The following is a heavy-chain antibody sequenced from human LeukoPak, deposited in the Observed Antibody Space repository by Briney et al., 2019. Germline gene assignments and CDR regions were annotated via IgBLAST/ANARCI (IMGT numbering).Heavy chain of an antibody. Sequence: GGSLRLSCAASGFTFSDYYTSWIRQAPGKGLEWVSYISSSGSTIYYADSVKGRFTISRDNAKNSLYLQMNSLRAEDTAVYYCARGKRLTIFGVVIMGFDYWGQGTLVTVSS. CDR2: ISSSGSTI. V-gene: IGHV3-11*04. CDR1: GFTFSDYY. CDR3: ARGKRLTIFGVVIMGFDY. J-gene: IGHJ4*02. D-gene: IGHD3-3*01.